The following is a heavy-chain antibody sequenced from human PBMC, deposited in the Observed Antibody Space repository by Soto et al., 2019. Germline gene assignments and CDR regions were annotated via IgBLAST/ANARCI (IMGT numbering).Heavy chain of an antibody. CDR1: GYTFTSYA. V-gene: IGHV1-3*05. Sequence: QVQLVQSGAEEKKPGASVKVSCKASGYTFTSYAMHWVRQAPGQRLEWMGWINAGNGNTKYSQKFQARVTITRDTSASIAYMELSSLRSEDTAVYYCARGITLPTPLDYWGQGTLVTVSS. J-gene: IGHJ4*02. D-gene: IGHD1-20*01. CDR2: INAGNGNT. CDR3: ARGITLPTPLDY.